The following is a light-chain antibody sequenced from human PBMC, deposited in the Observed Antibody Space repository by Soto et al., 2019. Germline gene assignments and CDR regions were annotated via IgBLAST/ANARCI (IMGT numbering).Light chain of an antibody. CDR2: DTS. CDR1: HSLDSY. J-gene: IGKJ1*01. CDR3: LHRSNWPT. V-gene: IGKV3-11*01. Sequence: ETVLTQSPSTLSLSPGERATLSCRASHSLDSYLAWYQKKPGQPPRLLIYDTSNRASGIPARFSGSGSGTDFTLTISSLEPEDSAVYYCLHRSNWPTFGQRTKVDIK.